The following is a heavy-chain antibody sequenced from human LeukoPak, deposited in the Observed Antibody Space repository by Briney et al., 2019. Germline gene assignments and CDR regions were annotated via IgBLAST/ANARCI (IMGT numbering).Heavy chain of an antibody. CDR3: ARTAIAVAGTPFDY. J-gene: IGHJ4*02. Sequence: PSETLSLTCAVYGGSFSGYYWSWIRQPPGKGQEWIGEINHSGSTNYNPSLKSRVTISVDTSKNQFSLKLSSVTAADTAVYYCARTAIAVAGTPFDYWGQGTLVTVSS. CDR2: INHSGST. V-gene: IGHV4-34*01. CDR1: GGSFSGYY. D-gene: IGHD6-19*01.